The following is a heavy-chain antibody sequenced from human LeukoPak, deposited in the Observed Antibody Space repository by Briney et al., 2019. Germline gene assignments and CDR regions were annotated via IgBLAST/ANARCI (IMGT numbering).Heavy chain of an antibody. V-gene: IGHV3-23*01. CDR3: AKDAATYYDSSGYYFGYFDY. CDR2: ISGSGGST. J-gene: IGHJ4*02. Sequence: GGXLRLSCAASGFTFSSYAMSWVRQAPGKGLEWVSAISGSGGSTYYADSVNGRFTISRDNSKNTLYLQMNSLRAEDTAVYYCAKDAATYYDSSGYYFGYFDYWGQGTLVTVSS. D-gene: IGHD3-22*01. CDR1: GFTFSSYA.